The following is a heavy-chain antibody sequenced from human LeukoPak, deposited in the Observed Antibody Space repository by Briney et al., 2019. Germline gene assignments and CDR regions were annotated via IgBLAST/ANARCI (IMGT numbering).Heavy chain of an antibody. CDR3: AREEGGYNYADLYYFDY. J-gene: IGHJ4*02. CDR1: GGSISSGSYY. D-gene: IGHD5-24*01. CDR2: IYTSGST. Sequence: SETLSLTCTVSGGSISSGSYYWSWIRQPAGKGLEWIGRIYTSGSTNYNPSLKSRVTISVDTSKNQFSLKLSSVIAADTAVYYCAREEGGYNYADLYYFDYWGQGTLVTVSS. V-gene: IGHV4-61*02.